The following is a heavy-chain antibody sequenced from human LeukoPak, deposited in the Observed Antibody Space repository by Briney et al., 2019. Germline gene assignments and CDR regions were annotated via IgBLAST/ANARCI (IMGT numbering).Heavy chain of an antibody. Sequence: SVKVSCKSSGGTFSSYAISWVRQAPGQRLEWMGGIIPIFCTANYAQKFQGRVTITADKSTNTPYMELSNLRYEDTAVYYCARDLGYYDSSGYSGNDAFDIWGQGTMVTVSS. CDR2: IIPIFCTA. V-gene: IGHV1-69*06. J-gene: IGHJ3*02. CDR1: GGTFSSYA. D-gene: IGHD3-22*01. CDR3: ARDLGYYDSSGYSGNDAFDI.